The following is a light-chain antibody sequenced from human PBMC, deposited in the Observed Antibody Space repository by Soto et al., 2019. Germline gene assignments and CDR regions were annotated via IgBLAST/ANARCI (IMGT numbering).Light chain of an antibody. V-gene: IGLV1-47*02. Sequence: QSVLTQPPSASGTPGQRVTISCSGSSSNIGTNYVYWYQHLPGTAPKLLIYSDTQRPPGVPDRFSGSKTGTSASLAISGLRSEDEAEYYCAAWDDSLSGRVIFGGGTKLTVL. CDR1: SSNIGTNY. CDR2: SDT. CDR3: AAWDDSLSGRVI. J-gene: IGLJ2*01.